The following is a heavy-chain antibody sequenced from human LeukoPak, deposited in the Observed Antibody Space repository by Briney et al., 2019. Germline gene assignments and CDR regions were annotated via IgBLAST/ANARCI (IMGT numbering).Heavy chain of an antibody. CDR1: GGSISISSYY. Sequence: SETLSLTCTVSGGSISISSYYWGWIRQPPGKGLEWIVSIYNSGSTYHNPSPKSRVTISIDTSKNQFSLNLRSVTAADSAVYYCARHSSGYSYSPFDYWGQGRLVTVSS. CDR2: IYNSGST. V-gene: IGHV4-39*01. J-gene: IGHJ4*02. CDR3: ARHSSGYSYSPFDY. D-gene: IGHD3-22*01.